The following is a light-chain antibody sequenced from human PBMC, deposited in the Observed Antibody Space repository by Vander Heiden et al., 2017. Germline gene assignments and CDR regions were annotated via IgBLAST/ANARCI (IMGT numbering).Light chain of an antibody. J-gene: IGLJ2*01. Sequence: QSALTQPASVPGSPGQSITISCPGTSSDVGTYDSVSWYQQYPGNAPKLMLYEVSNRPSGVSNRFSGSKSGNTASLTISGLQAEDEADYYCSSFTGTSTRVIFGGGTKLTVL. CDR2: EVS. V-gene: IGLV2-14*01. CDR3: SSFTGTSTRVI. CDR1: SSDVGTYDS.